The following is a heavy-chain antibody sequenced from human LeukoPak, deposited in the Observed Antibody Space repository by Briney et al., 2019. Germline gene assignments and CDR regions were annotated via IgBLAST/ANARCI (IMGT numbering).Heavy chain of an antibody. CDR1: GDSFSSNSAA. J-gene: IGHJ4*02. CDR3: ARHRQAGTSHAVDY. Sequence: SQTLSLTCAISGDSFSSNSAAWNWIRQSPSRGLEWLGRTYYKSKWYNDYAVSVKSRITINPDTSKNQFSLQLNSVTPEDTAVYYCARHRQAGTSHAVDYWGQGILVTVSS. D-gene: IGHD1-7*01. V-gene: IGHV6-1*01. CDR2: TYYKSKWYN.